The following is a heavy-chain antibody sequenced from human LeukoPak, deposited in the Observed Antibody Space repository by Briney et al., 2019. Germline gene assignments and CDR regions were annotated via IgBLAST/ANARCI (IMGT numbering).Heavy chain of an antibody. V-gene: IGHV4-59*08. Sequence: SETLSLTCTVSGDSINSYYWSWIRQPPGKGLEWIGYVYYSGSTYYNPSLKSRVTISVGTSKNQFSLKLSSVTAADTAVYYCARTAGRGNFDYWGQGTLVTVSS. J-gene: IGHJ4*02. CDR2: VYYSGST. CDR1: GDSINSYY. CDR3: ARTAGRGNFDY. D-gene: IGHD1-26*01.